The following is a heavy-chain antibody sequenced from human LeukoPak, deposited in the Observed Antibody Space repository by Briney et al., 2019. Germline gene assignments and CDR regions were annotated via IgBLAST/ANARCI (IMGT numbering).Heavy chain of an antibody. J-gene: IGHJ4*02. CDR2: ISYDGSNK. V-gene: IGHV3-30*18. Sequence: GGSLRLSCAASGFTFSSYGIRWVRQAPGKGLEWVAVISYDGSNKNYADSVKGRFTISRDNSKNTLYLQMNSLRAEDTAVYYCAKDRTTVTWGEMDYWGQGTLVTVSS. CDR1: GFTFSSYG. CDR3: AKDRTTVTWGEMDY. D-gene: IGHD4-17*01.